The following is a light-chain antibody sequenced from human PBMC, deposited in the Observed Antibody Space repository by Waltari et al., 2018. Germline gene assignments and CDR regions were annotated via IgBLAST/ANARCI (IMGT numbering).Light chain of an antibody. CDR3: QHYNNWPYT. J-gene: IGKJ2*01. CDR1: QSVRSN. Sequence: DIVMTQSPDSLAVSLGERATINCKSSQSVRSNFAWYQQKPGQAPRLIIYGAVTRGTDVPARFSASGSGTEFTLTISSVQSEDFAVYYCQHYNNWPYTFGQGTKLEI. V-gene: IGKV3-15*01. CDR2: GAV.